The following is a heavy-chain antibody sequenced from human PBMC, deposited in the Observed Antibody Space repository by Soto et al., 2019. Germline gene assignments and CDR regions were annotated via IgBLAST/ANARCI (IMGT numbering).Heavy chain of an antibody. CDR2: ISYDGSNK. Sequence: QVQLVESGGGVVQPGRSLRLSCAASGFTFSSYGMHWVRQAPGKGLEWVAVISYDGSNKYYADSVKGRFTISGDNSKNTLYLQMNSLRAEDTAVYYCATYCSGGSCYSPFDYWGQGTLVTVSS. CDR1: GFTFSSYG. J-gene: IGHJ4*02. V-gene: IGHV3-30*03. CDR3: ATYCSGGSCYSPFDY. D-gene: IGHD2-15*01.